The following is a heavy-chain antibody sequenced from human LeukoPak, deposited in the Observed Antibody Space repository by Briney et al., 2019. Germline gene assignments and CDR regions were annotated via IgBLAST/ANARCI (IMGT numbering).Heavy chain of an antibody. Sequence: GGSLRLSCAASGFTFSSYELNWIRQAPGMGLEWVSYISSSGSTISYADSVKGRFTISRDNAKNSLYLQMNSLRAEDTAVYYCARGSTVLDAFDIWGQGTMVTVSS. V-gene: IGHV3-48*03. CDR2: ISSSGSTI. D-gene: IGHD4-17*01. CDR1: GFTFSSYE. J-gene: IGHJ3*02. CDR3: ARGSTVLDAFDI.